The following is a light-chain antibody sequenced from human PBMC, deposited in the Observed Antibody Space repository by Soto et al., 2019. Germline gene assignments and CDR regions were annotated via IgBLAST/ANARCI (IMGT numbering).Light chain of an antibody. CDR2: DVS. J-gene: IGKJ5*01. CDR1: QSLLHRNGYTY. V-gene: IGKV1-12*01. CDR3: QQANSFPIT. Sequence: MTQSPPSLPVTPGEPASMSCRSSQSLLHRNGYTYLAWYQQKPGKAPKLLIYDVSALPRGVPPRFSGSGSGTDFTLTISSLQPEDFATYYCQQANSFPITFGQGTRLEIK.